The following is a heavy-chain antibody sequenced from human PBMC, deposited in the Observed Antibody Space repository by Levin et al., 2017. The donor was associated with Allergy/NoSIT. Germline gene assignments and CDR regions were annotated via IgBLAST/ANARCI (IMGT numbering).Heavy chain of an antibody. V-gene: IGHV3-23*01. CDR3: VSYRDGPYIHIAY. CDR1: GFTFSSYA. D-gene: IGHD3-16*02. Sequence: SSETLSLTCVVSGFTFSSYAMSWIRQTPDKGLEWISIISGNSRTIYYADSVRGRFTISRDNSKNTLYLQMNSLSAQDTALYYCVSYRDGPYIHIAYWGQGTLVTVSS. J-gene: IGHJ4*02. CDR2: ISGNSRTI.